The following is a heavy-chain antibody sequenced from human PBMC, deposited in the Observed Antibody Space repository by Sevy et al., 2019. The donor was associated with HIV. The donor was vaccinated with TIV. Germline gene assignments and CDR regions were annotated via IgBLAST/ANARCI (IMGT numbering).Heavy chain of an antibody. CDR1: GGSINSFF. D-gene: IGHD3-22*01. CDR3: TRGGGIYYDSRGFHPQYYFDS. J-gene: IGHJ4*02. Sequence: SETLSLTCAVSGGSINSFFWTWIRQSPGKGLEWIGYVYDSGNSEYNPSLRSRVTISVDTSKKQFSLKLSSVTAADTAVYYCTRGGGIYYDSRGFHPQYYFDSWGQGTLVTVSS. CDR2: VYDSGNS. V-gene: IGHV4-59*01.